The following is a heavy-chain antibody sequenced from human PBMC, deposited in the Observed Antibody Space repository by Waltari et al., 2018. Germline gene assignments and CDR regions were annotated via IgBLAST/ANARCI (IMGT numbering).Heavy chain of an antibody. D-gene: IGHD1-26*01. Sequence: EVQLVESGGGLVKPGESLRLSCAASGFTFSSSSMNWVRQAPGRGLEWVSSISSGSSYIYYADSVRGRFTISRDNAKNSLHLQMNSLRAEDTAVYFCAKEVGLGAAGYWGQGTPVTVSS. J-gene: IGHJ4*02. V-gene: IGHV3-21*01. CDR2: ISSGSSYI. CDR3: AKEVGLGAAGY. CDR1: GFTFSSSS.